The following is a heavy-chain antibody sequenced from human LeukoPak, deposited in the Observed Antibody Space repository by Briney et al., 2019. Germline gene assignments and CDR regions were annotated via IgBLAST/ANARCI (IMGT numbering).Heavy chain of an antibody. CDR3: VSGLWEVPGCH. CDR1: GFSISSSSHY. D-gene: IGHD1-26*01. V-gene: IGHV4-39*07. Sequence: SETLSLTCTVSGFSISSSSHYWGWIRQPPGKGLEWIGSIFYSGNTYYNPSLKSRVTISVDTSKNQFSLRLSSVTAADTAVYYCVSGLWEVPGCHWGQGTLVTVSS. J-gene: IGHJ4*02. CDR2: IFYSGNT.